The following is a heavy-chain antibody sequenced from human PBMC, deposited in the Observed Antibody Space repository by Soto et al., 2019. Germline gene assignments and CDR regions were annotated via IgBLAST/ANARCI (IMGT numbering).Heavy chain of an antibody. J-gene: IGHJ4*02. V-gene: IGHV3-30*03. CDR3: ARTYYYDSSGSVDY. Sequence: GGSLRLSCAASGFTFSSYGMHWVRQAPGKGLEWVAVISYDGSNKYYADSVKGRFTISRDNSKNTLYLQMNSLRAEGTAVYYCARTYYYDSSGSVDYWGQGTLVTVSS. D-gene: IGHD3-22*01. CDR2: ISYDGSNK. CDR1: GFTFSSYG.